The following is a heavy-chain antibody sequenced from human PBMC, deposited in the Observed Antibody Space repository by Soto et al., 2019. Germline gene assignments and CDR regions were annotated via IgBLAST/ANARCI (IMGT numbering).Heavy chain of an antibody. CDR2: ISGSGSST. CDR1: GFTFSSYA. CDR3: ARAAVAGPFDY. V-gene: IGHV3-23*01. J-gene: IGHJ4*02. D-gene: IGHD6-19*01. Sequence: GGSLRLSCAASGFTFSSYAMSWVRQAPGKGLEWVAVISGSGSSTYYADSVKGRFTISRDNSKNTLYLQMNSLRAEDTAVYYCARAAVAGPFDYWGQGTLVTVSS.